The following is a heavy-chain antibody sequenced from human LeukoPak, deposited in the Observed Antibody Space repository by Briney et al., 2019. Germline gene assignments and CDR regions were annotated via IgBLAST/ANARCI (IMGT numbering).Heavy chain of an antibody. J-gene: IGHJ4*02. CDR3: ARGLKLTGLFDY. D-gene: IGHD1-20*01. CDR2: INDRGST. CDR1: GVSISSFY. Sequence: SETLSLTCTASGVSISSFYWSWIRQPPGKGLEWIGYINDRGSTTYNPSLKSRVTISRDTSKKQFSPNLRSVTSADTAVYYCARGLKLTGLFDYWGQGALVTVSS. V-gene: IGHV4-59*01.